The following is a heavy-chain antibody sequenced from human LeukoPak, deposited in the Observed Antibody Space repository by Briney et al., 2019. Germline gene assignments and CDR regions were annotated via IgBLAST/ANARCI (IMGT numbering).Heavy chain of an antibody. CDR1: GYTFTSYG. CDR3: ARGGAVAGRYYGMDV. Sequence: ASVKVSCKASGYTFTSYGISWVRQAPGQGLEWMGWISAYNGNTNYAQKLQGRVTITADESTSTAYMELSSLRSEDAAVYYCARGGAVAGRYYGMDVWGQGTTVTVSS. J-gene: IGHJ6*02. V-gene: IGHV1-18*01. D-gene: IGHD6-19*01. CDR2: ISAYNGNT.